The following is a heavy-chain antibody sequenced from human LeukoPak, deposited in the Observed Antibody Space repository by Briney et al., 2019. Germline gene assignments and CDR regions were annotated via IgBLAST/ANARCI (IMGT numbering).Heavy chain of an antibody. J-gene: IGHJ4*02. CDR3: AGGLLWFGEFHYFDY. D-gene: IGHD3-10*01. Sequence: SETLSLTCTVSGVSISNYYWSWIRQPPGKGLEWIGYYYYSGNTNYNPSLKSRVTISADTSKNQFSLKLSSVTAADTAVYYCAGGLLWFGEFHYFDYWGQGTLVTVSS. V-gene: IGHV4-59*08. CDR1: GVSISNYY. CDR2: YYYSGNT.